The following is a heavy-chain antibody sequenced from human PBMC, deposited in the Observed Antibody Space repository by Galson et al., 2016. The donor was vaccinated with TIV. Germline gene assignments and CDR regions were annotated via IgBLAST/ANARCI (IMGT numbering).Heavy chain of an antibody. CDR1: GFIFSSFP. V-gene: IGHV3-30-3*01. D-gene: IGHD6-19*01. CDR2: ILYDGTTK. Sequence: SLRLSCAASGFIFSSFPMHWVRQVPGKGLEWVALILYDGTTKQYADSVKGRFTISRDNSKNTVYLQMKSLRPEDTAVYYCARDPTVAGYPFDYWCQGTLVTVSS. CDR3: ARDPTVAGYPFDY. J-gene: IGHJ4*02.